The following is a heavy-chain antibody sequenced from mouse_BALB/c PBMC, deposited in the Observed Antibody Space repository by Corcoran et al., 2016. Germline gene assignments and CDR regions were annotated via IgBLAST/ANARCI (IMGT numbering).Heavy chain of an antibody. D-gene: IGHD2-4*01. CDR2: INTYTGEP. Sequence: QNQFMRSGPELKKPSTTVKIPCKASGYTFKNYGMNWVKQAPGKGVKWMGWINTYTGEPTYADDFKGRFAFSFETSASTAYLQINNPKNEDMATYCCARGDYDMWFAYWGQGTLVTVSA. CDR3: ARGDYDMWFAY. J-gene: IGHJ3*01. V-gene: IGHV9-1*02. CDR1: GYTFKNYG.